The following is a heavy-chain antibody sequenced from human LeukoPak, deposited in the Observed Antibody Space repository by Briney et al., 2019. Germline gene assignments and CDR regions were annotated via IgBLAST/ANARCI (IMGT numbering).Heavy chain of an antibody. V-gene: IGHV1-3*01. Sequence: ASVKVSCTASGYTFTSYAMHWVRQAPGQRLEWMGWINAGNGNTKYSQKFQGRVTITRDTSASTAYMELSSLRSEDTAVYYCARGIVGATREYYFDHWGQGTLVTVSS. J-gene: IGHJ4*02. CDR1: GYTFTSYA. CDR2: INAGNGNT. D-gene: IGHD1-26*01. CDR3: ARGIVGATREYYFDH.